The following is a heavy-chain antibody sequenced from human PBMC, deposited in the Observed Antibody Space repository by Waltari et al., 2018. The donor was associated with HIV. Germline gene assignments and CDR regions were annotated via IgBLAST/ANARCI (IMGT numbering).Heavy chain of an antibody. D-gene: IGHD1-26*01. CDR3: AQGGPLGATNYGMDV. Sequence: EVQLVESGGGLVQPGRSLSLSCVASGFSIDNYAMHWVRQVPGKGMGWVSGSRWNSARKTSGDSGKGRFTISRDNAKKHVTLQMNSLRVEDTALYYCAQGGPLGATNYGMDVWGQGTTVTVSS. CDR1: GFSIDNYA. V-gene: IGHV3-9*01. CDR2: SRWNSARK. J-gene: IGHJ6*02.